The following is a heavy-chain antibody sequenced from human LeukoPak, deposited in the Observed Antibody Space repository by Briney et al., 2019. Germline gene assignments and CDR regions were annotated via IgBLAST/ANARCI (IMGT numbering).Heavy chain of an antibody. Sequence: PGGSLRLSCAASGFTFSSYWMHWVRQAPGKGLVWVSRINSDGSSTSYADSVKGRFTISRDNSKNTLYLQMNSLRAEDTAVYYCAKHPTSAGADPEFFYWGQGTLVTVSS. J-gene: IGHJ4*02. CDR2: INSDGSST. CDR1: GFTFSSYW. CDR3: AKHPTSAGADPEFFY. V-gene: IGHV3-74*01. D-gene: IGHD6-19*01.